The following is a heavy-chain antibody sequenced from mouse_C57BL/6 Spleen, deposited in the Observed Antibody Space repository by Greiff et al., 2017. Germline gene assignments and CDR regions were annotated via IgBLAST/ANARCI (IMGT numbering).Heavy chain of an antibody. J-gene: IGHJ4*01. D-gene: IGHD1-1*01. CDR1: GYTFTSYW. CDR2: IDPSDSYT. V-gene: IGHV1-69*01. Sequence: QVQLQQSGAELVMPGSSVKLSCKASGYTFTSYWMHWVKQRPGQGLEWIGEIDPSDSYTNYNQKFKGKSTLTVDKSSSTAYMQLSSLTSEDSAVYYGACGRHSGSSPYAMDYWGQGTSVTVSS. CDR3: ACGRHSGSSPYAMDY.